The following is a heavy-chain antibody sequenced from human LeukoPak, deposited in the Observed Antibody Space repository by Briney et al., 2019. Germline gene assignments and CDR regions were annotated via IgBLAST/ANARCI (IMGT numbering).Heavy chain of an antibody. V-gene: IGHV5-51*01. CDR2: IYPGDSDT. J-gene: IGHJ6*02. CDR3: ALGGGITMVRGVIITNYGMDV. CDR1: GYSFTSYW. Sequence: GESLQISCKGSGYSFTSYWIGWVCQVPGKGLEWMGIIYPGDSDTRYSPSFQGQVTISADKSISTASLQWSSLKASDTAMYYCALGGGITMVRGVIITNYGMDVWGQGTTVTVSS. D-gene: IGHD3-10*01.